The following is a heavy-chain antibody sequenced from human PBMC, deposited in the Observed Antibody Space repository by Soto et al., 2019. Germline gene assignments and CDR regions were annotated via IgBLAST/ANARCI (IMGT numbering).Heavy chain of an antibody. CDR3: AKVPWWGNCSGCPCYSVDYFDY. Sequence: EVHLVESGGGLVQPGRSLRLSCAASGFTFDDYAMHWVRQAPGKGLEWVAGITWNRGSVDYADSVKGRSTISRDNAKNSLNLQMNSRTADDTACYYCAKVPWWGNCSGCPCYSVDYFDYWGQGTLVTVSS. V-gene: IGHV3-9*01. CDR1: GFTFDDYA. CDR2: ITWNRGSV. D-gene: IGHD2-15*01. J-gene: IGHJ4*02.